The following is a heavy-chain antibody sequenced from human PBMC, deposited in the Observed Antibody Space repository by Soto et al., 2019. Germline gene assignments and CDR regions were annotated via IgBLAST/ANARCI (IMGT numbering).Heavy chain of an antibody. CDR3: ARGLRGGYGMDV. J-gene: IGHJ6*02. Sequence: EVQLVESGGDLVQPGGSLRLSCAASGFTFTDYWLHWVRQAPGKGLEWVSRIKGDGITTSYADSVKGRFTISRDNAKNTVSVQVNSLRAEDPAVYYCARGLRGGYGMDVWGQGTTVTVS. D-gene: IGHD3-16*01. V-gene: IGHV3-74*01. CDR1: GFTFTDYW. CDR2: IKGDGITT.